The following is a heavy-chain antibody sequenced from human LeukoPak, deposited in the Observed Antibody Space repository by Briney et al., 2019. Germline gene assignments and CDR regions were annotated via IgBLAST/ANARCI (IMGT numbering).Heavy chain of an antibody. J-gene: IGHJ5*02. CDR2: IYYSGST. Sequence: IPSETLSLTCTVSGGSISSNSYYWGWIRQPPGKGLKWIGSIYYSGSTYYNPSLKSRVTISVDTSKNQFSLKLNSVTAADTAVYYCARNRYYYGSGNYGVPNWFDPWGQGTLVTVSS. V-gene: IGHV4-39*01. CDR1: GGSISSNSYY. CDR3: ARNRYYYGSGNYGVPNWFDP. D-gene: IGHD3-10*01.